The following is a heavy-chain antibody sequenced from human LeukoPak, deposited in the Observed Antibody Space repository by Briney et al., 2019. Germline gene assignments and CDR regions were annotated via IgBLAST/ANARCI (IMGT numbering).Heavy chain of an antibody. CDR3: ARATSADKEDY. D-gene: IGHD3-3*01. Sequence: GGSLRLSCAASGFSFSDYWMSWVRQAPGKGLEWVATIRNDGSDKYYVDSVKGRFTISRGNAKNSLSLEINSLRAEDTALYYCARATSADKEDYWGQGTLVTVSS. J-gene: IGHJ4*02. CDR2: IRNDGSDK. V-gene: IGHV3-7*01. CDR1: GFSFSDYW.